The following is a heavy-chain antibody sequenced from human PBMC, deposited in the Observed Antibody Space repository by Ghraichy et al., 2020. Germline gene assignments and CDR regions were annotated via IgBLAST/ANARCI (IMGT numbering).Heavy chain of an antibody. D-gene: IGHD3-10*01. CDR2: IIPIFGTA. V-gene: IGHV1-69*13. CDR1: GGTFSSYA. CDR3: ASGYYYGSASRLPNYYCGMDV. Sequence: SVKVSCKASGGTFSSYAISWVRQAPGQGLEWMGGIIPIFGTANYAQKFQGRVTITADESTSTAYMELSSLRSEDTAVYYCASGYYYGSASRLPNYYCGMDVWGQGTTVTVSS. J-gene: IGHJ6*02.